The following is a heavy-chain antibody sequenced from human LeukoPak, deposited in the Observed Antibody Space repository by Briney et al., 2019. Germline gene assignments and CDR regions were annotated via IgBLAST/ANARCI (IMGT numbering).Heavy chain of an antibody. V-gene: IGHV3-7*01. CDR3: GRGWAVDF. CDR1: GFTFSSYW. D-gene: IGHD5-24*01. Sequence: GGSLRLSCAASGFTFSSYWMSWVRQAPGKGLECVANIKQDGTEKYYLDSVKGRFTISRDNAKNSLYLQMNSLRVEVTAVYYCGRGWAVDFWGQGTLVTVSS. J-gene: IGHJ4*02. CDR2: IKQDGTEK.